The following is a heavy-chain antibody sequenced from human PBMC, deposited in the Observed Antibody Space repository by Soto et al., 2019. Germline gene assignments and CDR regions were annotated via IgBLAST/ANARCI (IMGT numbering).Heavy chain of an antibody. D-gene: IGHD6-19*01. Sequence: GGSLRLSCAASGFTFSSYSMNWVRQAPGKGLEWVSSISSSSSYIYYADSVKGRFTISRDNAKNSLYLQMNSLRAEDTAVYYCARVHQSPIAVAGRIVSIDIWGQGTMVTVSS. J-gene: IGHJ3*02. CDR3: ARVHQSPIAVAGRIVSIDI. V-gene: IGHV3-21*01. CDR2: ISSSSSYI. CDR1: GFTFSSYS.